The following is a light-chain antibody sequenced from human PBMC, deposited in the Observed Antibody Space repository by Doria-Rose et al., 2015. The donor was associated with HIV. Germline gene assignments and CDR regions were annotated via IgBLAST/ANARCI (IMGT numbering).Light chain of an antibody. CDR3: HQYGTSWT. CDR1: QSFSSTH. J-gene: IGKJ1*01. Sequence: TQSPGTLSLSPGERATLSCRASQSFSSTHLAWYQQKPGQAPSLLIYDGSTRATGIPDRFSASGSGTDFTLTINRLEPGDFALYYCHQYGTSWTFGQGTKVEI. CDR2: DGS. V-gene: IGKV3-20*01.